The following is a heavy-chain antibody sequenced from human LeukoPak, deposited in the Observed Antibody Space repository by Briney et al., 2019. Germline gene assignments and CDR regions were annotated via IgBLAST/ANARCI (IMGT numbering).Heavy chain of an antibody. Sequence: PSETLSLTCTVSGYSISSGYYWGWIRQPPGKGLEWIGSIYHSGSTYYNPSLKSRVTMSIDTSKNQFSLKLSSVTAADTAVYYCARAAHSGSLAPFDYWGQGTLVTVSS. V-gene: IGHV4-38-2*02. CDR3: ARAAHSGSLAPFDY. J-gene: IGHJ4*02. D-gene: IGHD1-26*01. CDR2: IYHSGST. CDR1: GYSISSGYY.